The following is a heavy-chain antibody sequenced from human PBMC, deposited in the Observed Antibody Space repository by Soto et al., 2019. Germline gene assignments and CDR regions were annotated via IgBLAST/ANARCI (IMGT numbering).Heavy chain of an antibody. D-gene: IGHD1-7*01. Sequence: GESLKISCKGSGYSFTSYWIGWVRQMPGKGLEWVGIIYPGDSDTRYSPSFQGQVTISADKSISTAYMQWSSLKASDTAMYYCAISLLRTTAYYYYGIEVGGQGTTVAVSS. CDR3: AISLLRTTAYYYYGIEV. CDR2: IYPGDSDT. CDR1: GYSFTSYW. V-gene: IGHV5-51*01. J-gene: IGHJ6*02.